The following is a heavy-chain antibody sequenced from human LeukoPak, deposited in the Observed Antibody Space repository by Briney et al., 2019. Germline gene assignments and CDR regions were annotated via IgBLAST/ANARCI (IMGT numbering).Heavy chain of an antibody. J-gene: IGHJ4*02. D-gene: IGHD4-17*01. Sequence: ASVKVSCKASGYTFTAYYIHWVRQAPGQGLEWMGWINPNSGGTNYAQKIQGRVTMTRDTSINTAYMELSRLRSDDTAVYYCARGERDGDPDSWGQGTLVTVSS. CDR2: INPNSGGT. V-gene: IGHV1-2*02. CDR1: GYTFTAYY. CDR3: ARGERDGDPDS.